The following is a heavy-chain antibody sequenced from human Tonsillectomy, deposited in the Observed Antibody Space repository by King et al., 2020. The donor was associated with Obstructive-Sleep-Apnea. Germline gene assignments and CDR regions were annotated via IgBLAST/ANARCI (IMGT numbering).Heavy chain of an antibody. Sequence: QLQESGPGLVKPSETLSLTCTVSGASITNYYWSWIRQPPGKGLEWIWSFYYSVIPNYNPSLTSRVTISLDTSKNPFSLKLTSVNAADTAVYYCAKVDSPGGLYYFDYWGQGTLVTVSS. D-gene: IGHD3-16*01. CDR1: GASITNYY. CDR2: FYYSVIP. CDR3: AKVDSPGGLYYFDY. V-gene: IGHV4-59*01. J-gene: IGHJ4*02.